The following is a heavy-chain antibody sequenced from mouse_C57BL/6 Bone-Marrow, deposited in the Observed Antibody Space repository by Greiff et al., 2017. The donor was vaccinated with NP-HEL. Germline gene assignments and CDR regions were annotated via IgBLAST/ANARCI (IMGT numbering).Heavy chain of an antibody. V-gene: IGHV3-6*01. CDR1: GYSITSGYY. Sequence: EVQLVESGPGLVKPSQSLSLSCSVTGYSITSGYYWNWIRQFPGNKLEWMCYISYDGSNNYNPSLKNRISITRDTSKNQFFLKLNSVTTEDTATYYCSMRFAYWGQGTLVTVSA. CDR2: ISYDGSN. J-gene: IGHJ3*01. CDR3: SMRFAY.